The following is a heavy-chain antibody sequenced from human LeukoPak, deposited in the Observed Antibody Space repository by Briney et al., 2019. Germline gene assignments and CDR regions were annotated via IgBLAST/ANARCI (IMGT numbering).Heavy chain of an antibody. CDR3: ARGGSVKCDP. CDR2: IYYSGST. D-gene: IGHD3-16*01. Sequence: SETLSLTCTVSGGSISGYHWSWIRQPPGKGLEWIGYIYYSGSTNYNPSLKSRVTISVDTSKNQFSLKLSSVTAADTAVYYCARGGSVKCDPWGQGTLVTVSS. J-gene: IGHJ5*02. CDR1: GGSISGYH. V-gene: IGHV4-59*01.